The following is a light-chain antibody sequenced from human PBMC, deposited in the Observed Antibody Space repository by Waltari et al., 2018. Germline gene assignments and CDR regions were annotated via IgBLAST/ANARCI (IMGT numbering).Light chain of an antibody. CDR1: SGSIASNY. CDR3: QSYDSSNVV. Sequence: NFMLTQPHSVSESPGKTVTISCTRSSGSIASNYVQLYQQRPGSAPTPVIYEENQRPSGVPDRFSGSIDSSSNSASLTISGLKTEDEADYYCQSYDSSNVVFGGGTKLTVL. V-gene: IGLV6-57*03. CDR2: EEN. J-gene: IGLJ2*01.